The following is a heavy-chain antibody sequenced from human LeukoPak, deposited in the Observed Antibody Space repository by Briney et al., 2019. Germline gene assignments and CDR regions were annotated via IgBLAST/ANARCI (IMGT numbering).Heavy chain of an antibody. J-gene: IGHJ6*02. CDR1: GFTFSAYG. D-gene: IGHD5-12*01. CDR3: AKSVATISKGMDV. CDR2: ISGSGGNT. Sequence: GGSLRLSCAASGFTFSAYGMHWVRQAPGKGLEWVSVISGSGGNTYYADSVKGRFTISRDNSKNTLYLQMNSLRAEDTAVYYCAKSVATISKGMDVWGHGTTVTVSS. V-gene: IGHV3-23*01.